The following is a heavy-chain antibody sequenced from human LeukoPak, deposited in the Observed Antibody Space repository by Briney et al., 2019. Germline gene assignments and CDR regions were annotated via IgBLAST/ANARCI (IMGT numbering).Heavy chain of an antibody. Sequence: PGGSLRLSCAASGFTFSSYAMSWVRQAPGKGLEWVSGMSGSGGSTDYADSVKGRFTISRDNSKNTLYLQMNSLRAEDTAVHYCATDSSSWFFDYWGQGTLVTVSS. D-gene: IGHD6-13*01. J-gene: IGHJ4*02. V-gene: IGHV3-23*01. CDR1: GFTFSSYA. CDR3: ATDSSSWFFDY. CDR2: MSGSGGST.